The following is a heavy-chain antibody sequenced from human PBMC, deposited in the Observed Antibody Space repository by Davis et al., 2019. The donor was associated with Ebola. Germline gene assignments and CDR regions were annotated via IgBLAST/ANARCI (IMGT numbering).Heavy chain of an antibody. D-gene: IGHD3-3*01. J-gene: IGHJ4*02. V-gene: IGHV3-30*02. CDR1: GFTFSSYG. Sequence: GESLKISCAASGFTFSSYGMHWVRQAPGKGLEWVAFIRYDGSNKYYADSVKGRFTISRDNSKNTLYLQMNSLRAEDTAVYYCAKGGVDYDFWSGYPQPYYFDYWGQGTLVTVSS. CDR3: AKGGVDYDFWSGYPQPYYFDY. CDR2: IRYDGSNK.